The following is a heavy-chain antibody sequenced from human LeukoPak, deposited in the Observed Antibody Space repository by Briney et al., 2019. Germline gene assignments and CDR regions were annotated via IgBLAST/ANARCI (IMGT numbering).Heavy chain of an antibody. J-gene: IGHJ4*02. CDR1: GGSISSYY. V-gene: IGHV4-59*01. CDR2: IYYSGST. D-gene: IGHD3-10*01. CDR3: ARDYYVSGSYYRYFDY. Sequence: PSETLSLTCTVSGGSISSYYWSWIRQPPGKGLEWIGYIYYSGSTNYNPSLKSRVTISVDTSKNQFSLKLSSVTAADTAVYYCARDYYVSGSYYRYFDYWGQGTLVTVSS.